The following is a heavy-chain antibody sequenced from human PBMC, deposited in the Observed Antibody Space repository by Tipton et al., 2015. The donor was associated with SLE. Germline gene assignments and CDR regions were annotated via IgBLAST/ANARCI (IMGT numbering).Heavy chain of an antibody. CDR2: VTQSGAT. J-gene: IGHJ3*01. D-gene: IGHD1-26*01. CDR3: VRERKYVVRFRELVAPDL. V-gene: IGHV4-34*01. Sequence: TLSLTCSVSGGSISTTDHYWSWIRQPPGKGLEWIGEVTQSGATNYNPSLKSRVTMSVDTSKNQFSLKLSSVTAADTAMYYCVRERKYVVRFRELVAPDLWGQGTAITVSS. CDR1: GGSISTTDHY.